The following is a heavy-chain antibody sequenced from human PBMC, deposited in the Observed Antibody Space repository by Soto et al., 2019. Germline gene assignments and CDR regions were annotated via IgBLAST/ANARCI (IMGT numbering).Heavy chain of an antibody. Sequence: GGSLRLSCAASGFTFSDYYMSWIRQAPGKGLEWVSYISSSGSTIYYADSVKGRFTVSRDNAKNSLYLQMNSLRAEDTAVYYCARDWLGTAMEGHWFDPWGQGTLVTVSS. V-gene: IGHV3-11*01. CDR2: ISSSGSTI. J-gene: IGHJ5*02. D-gene: IGHD5-18*01. CDR3: ARDWLGTAMEGHWFDP. CDR1: GFTFSDYY.